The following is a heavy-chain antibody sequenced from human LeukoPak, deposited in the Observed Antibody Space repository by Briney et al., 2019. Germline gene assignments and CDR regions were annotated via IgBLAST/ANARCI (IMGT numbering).Heavy chain of an antibody. J-gene: IGHJ5*02. CDR3: AKSYYYGSGSYSRNNWFDP. CDR1: GFTFSTYA. V-gene: IGHV3-23*01. Sequence: PGGSLRLSCTASGFTFSTYAMSWVRQAPGKGLEWVSGIGGSGGTTYYADSVKGRFTISRDNSKNTLYLQMDSLRAEDTAVYHCAKSYYYGSGSYSRNNWFDPWGQGTLVTVSS. D-gene: IGHD3-10*01. CDR2: IGGSGGTT.